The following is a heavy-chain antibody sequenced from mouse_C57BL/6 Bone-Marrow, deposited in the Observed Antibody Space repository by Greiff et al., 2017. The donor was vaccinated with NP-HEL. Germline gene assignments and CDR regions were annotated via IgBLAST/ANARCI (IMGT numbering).Heavy chain of an antibody. Sequence: EVKVEESGGGLVQPGGSMKLSCAASGFTFSDAWMDWVRQSPEKGLEWVAEIRNKANNHATYYAESVKGRFTISRDDSKSSFYLQMNSLRAEDTGMYYCPYNGSSYDWYFDVGGTGTTVTVAS. CDR2: IRNKANNHAT. V-gene: IGHV6-6*01. D-gene: IGHD1-1*01. CDR1: GFTFSDAW. J-gene: IGHJ1*03. CDR3: PYNGSSYDWYFDV.